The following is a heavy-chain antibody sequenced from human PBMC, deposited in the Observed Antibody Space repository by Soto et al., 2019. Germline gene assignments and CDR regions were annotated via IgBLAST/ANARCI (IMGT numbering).Heavy chain of an antibody. CDR2: IVPIRRTA. D-gene: IGHD3-22*01. CDR1: GGTFSSYR. Sequence: GASVKVSCKASGGTFSSYRINCVRQAPGQGLEWVGGIVPIRRTADYAQTFQGRVSITADESARTSYMELRSLRSQDTAVYYCARGAPYYYDSSGYYPFDYWGQGTLVTVSS. CDR3: ARGAPYYYDSSGYYPFDY. J-gene: IGHJ4*02. V-gene: IGHV1-69*01.